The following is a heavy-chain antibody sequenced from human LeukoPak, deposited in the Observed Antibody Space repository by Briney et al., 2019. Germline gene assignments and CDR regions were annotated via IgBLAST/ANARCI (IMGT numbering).Heavy chain of an antibody. D-gene: IGHD3-22*01. CDR1: GFTFSIFA. Sequence: GRSLRLSCAASGFTFSIFAIHWFRQAPGKGLEWVAVISYDGSNKYYADSVKGRFTISRDNSKSTLYLQMNSLRAEDTAVYYCATIDYYDSSGNADVFDIWGQGTMVTVS. CDR2: ISYDGSNK. CDR3: ATIDYYDSSGNADVFDI. J-gene: IGHJ3*02. V-gene: IGHV3-30*04.